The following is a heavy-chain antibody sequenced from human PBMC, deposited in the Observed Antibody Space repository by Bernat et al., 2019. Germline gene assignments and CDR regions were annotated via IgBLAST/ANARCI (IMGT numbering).Heavy chain of an antibody. D-gene: IGHD5-24*01. V-gene: IGHV3-21*01. Sequence: EVQMVESGGGLVKPGGSLRLSCAASGFTFSSYSMNWVRQAPGKGLEWVSSISSRSSHIYYADSVKGRFTISKDNAKNSLYLQMNNLRAADTAVYYCARKQGATISDYWGQGTLVTVSS. CDR1: GFTFSSYS. J-gene: IGHJ4*02. CDR3: ARKQGATISDY. CDR2: ISSRSSHI.